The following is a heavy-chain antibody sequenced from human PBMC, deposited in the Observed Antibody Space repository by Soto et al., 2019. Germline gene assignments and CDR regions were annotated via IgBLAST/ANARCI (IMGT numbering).Heavy chain of an antibody. Sequence: GGSLRLSCAACGFSFSSYAMHCSRQAPGKGLEWVAVISYDGSNKYYADSVKGRFTISRDNSKNTLYLQMISMRAEDTAVYYCARDRGGWCIAGTLDWGQGTLVTVSS. J-gene: IGHJ4*02. CDR2: ISYDGSNK. D-gene: IGHD2-8*02. CDR1: GFSFSSYA. CDR3: ARDRGGWCIAGTLD. V-gene: IGHV3-30-3*01.